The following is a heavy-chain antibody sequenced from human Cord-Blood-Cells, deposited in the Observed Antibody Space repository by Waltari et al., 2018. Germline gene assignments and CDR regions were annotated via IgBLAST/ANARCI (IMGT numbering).Heavy chain of an antibody. CDR3: ARDPGRALSDAFDI. V-gene: IGHV1-69*01. CDR2: IIPIFGTA. Sequence: QVQLVQSGAEVKKPESSVKVSCTTSGGTFSSYDISWDRQAPGQGLEWMGGIIPIFGTANYAQKFQGRVTITADESTSTAYMELSSLRSEDTAVYYCARDPGRALSDAFDIWGQGTMVTVSS. J-gene: IGHJ3*02. CDR1: GGTFSSYD.